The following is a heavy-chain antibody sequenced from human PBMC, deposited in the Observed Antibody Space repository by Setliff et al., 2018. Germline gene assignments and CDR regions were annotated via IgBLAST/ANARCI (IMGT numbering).Heavy chain of an antibody. Sequence: ASVKVSCKASGYTFTSYGVSWVRQAPGQGLEWMGWISGYNGNTNHAQKLQGRVTMTTDTSTSTACMELRSLRSDDTAVYYCARVYTLTIPPDYWGQGTLVTVSS. J-gene: IGHJ4*02. V-gene: IGHV1-18*01. CDR3: ARVYTLTIPPDY. CDR1: GYTFTSYG. CDR2: ISGYNGNT. D-gene: IGHD4-17*01.